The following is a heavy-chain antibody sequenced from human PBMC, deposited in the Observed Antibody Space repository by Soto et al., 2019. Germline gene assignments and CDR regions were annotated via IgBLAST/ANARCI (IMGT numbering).Heavy chain of an antibody. Sequence: QVQLVQSGAEVKKPGASVKVSCKASGYTFTSYAMHWVRQAPGQTLEWMGWINAGNGNTKYSQKFQGRVTITRDTSASTDSMDLSSLTSEDTAVYYSAQEKAGPAYYYSYGMDVWGQGTTVTVSS. V-gene: IGHV1-3*01. J-gene: IGHJ6*02. CDR3: AQEKAGPAYYYSYGMDV. CDR2: INAGNGNT. D-gene: IGHD6-13*01. CDR1: GYTFTSYA.